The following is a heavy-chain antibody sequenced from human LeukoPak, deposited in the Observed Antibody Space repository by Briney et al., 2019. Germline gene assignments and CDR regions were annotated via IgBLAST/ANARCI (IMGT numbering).Heavy chain of an antibody. J-gene: IGHJ4*02. CDR3: ATGEGYDILTALDY. CDR2: FDPEDGET. D-gene: IGHD3-9*01. Sequence: ASVKVSCKASGYTFTSYGISWVRQAPGKGLEWMGGFDPEDGETIYAQKFQGRVTMTEDTSTDTAYMELSSLRSEDTAVYYCATGEGYDILTALDYWGQGTLVTVSS. V-gene: IGHV1-24*01. CDR1: GYTFTSYG.